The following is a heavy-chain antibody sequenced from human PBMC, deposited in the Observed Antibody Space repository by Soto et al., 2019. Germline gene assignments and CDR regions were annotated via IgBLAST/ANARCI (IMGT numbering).Heavy chain of an antibody. D-gene: IGHD5-18*01. Sequence: SETLSLTCTVSGGSIGTYYWSWIRQPPGKGLEWIGYIYYSGSTNYNPSLKSRVTISVDTSKNQFSLKLSSVTAADTAVYYCARGGYSYGYVDYWGQGTLVTVS. CDR1: GGSIGTYY. V-gene: IGHV4-59*01. CDR2: IYYSGST. CDR3: ARGGYSYGYVDY. J-gene: IGHJ4*02.